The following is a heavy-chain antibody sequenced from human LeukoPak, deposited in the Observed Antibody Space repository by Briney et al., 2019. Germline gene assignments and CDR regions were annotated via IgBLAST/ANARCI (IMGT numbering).Heavy chain of an antibody. CDR1: GYTFTGYY. V-gene: IGHV1-2*02. J-gene: IGHJ3*02. CDR2: INPNSGGT. CDR3: ARVRDGYNDAYDI. Sequence: ASVTVSCKASGYTFTGYYMHWVRQAPGQGLEWMGWINPNSGGTNYAQKFQGRVTMTRDTSISTAYMELSRLRSDDTAVYYCARVRDGYNDAYDIWGQGTMVTVSS. D-gene: IGHD5-24*01.